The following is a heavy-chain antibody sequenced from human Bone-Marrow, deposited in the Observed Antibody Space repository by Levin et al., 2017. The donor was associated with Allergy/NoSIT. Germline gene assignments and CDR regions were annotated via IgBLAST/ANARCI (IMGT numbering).Heavy chain of an antibody. J-gene: IGHJ4*02. CDR3: AGRYSSSWSSLDY. CDR1: GLTVSSNF. Sequence: GGSRRLSCAASGLTVSSNFMSWVRQAPGKGLEWVSIIYSGDNTYYADSVKGRFTISRDHSKNTLYLQMNNLRAQDTAVYYCAGRYSSSWSSLDYWGQGTLVTVSS. D-gene: IGHD6-13*01. CDR2: IYSGDNT. V-gene: IGHV3-53*01.